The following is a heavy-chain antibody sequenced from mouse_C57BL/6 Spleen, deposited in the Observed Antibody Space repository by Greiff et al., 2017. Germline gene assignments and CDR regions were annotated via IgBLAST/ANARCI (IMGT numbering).Heavy chain of an antibody. Sequence: QVQLQQPGAELVMPGASVKLSCKASGYTFTSYWMHWVKQRPGQGLEWIGGIDPSDSYTNYTPKFKGKSTITVDKSSSTAYLQLSSLTSEDSAVYYCARRQYYCGDWYFDFWGTGTTVTVSS. CDR2: IDPSDSYT. V-gene: IGHV1-69*01. CDR3: ARRQYYCGDWYFDF. CDR1: GYTFTSYW. D-gene: IGHD1-1*01. J-gene: IGHJ1*03.